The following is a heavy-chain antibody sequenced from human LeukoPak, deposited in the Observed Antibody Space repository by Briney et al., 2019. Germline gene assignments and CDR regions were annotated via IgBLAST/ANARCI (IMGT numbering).Heavy chain of an antibody. J-gene: IGHJ3*02. D-gene: IGHD5-18*01. Sequence: PSETLSLTCAVYGGSFSGYYWSWIRQPPGKGLEWIGYIYYSGSTYYNPSLKSRVTISVDTSKNQFSLKLSSVTAADTAVYYCARDRVIQRASDIWGQGTMVTVSS. V-gene: IGHV4-30-4*01. CDR1: GGSFSGYY. CDR2: IYYSGST. CDR3: ARDRVIQRASDI.